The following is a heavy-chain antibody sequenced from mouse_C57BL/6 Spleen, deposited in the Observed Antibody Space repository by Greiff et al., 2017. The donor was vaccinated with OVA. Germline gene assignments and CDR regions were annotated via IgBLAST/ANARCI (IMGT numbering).Heavy chain of an antibody. Sequence: QVQLQQPGAELVKPVASVKMSCKASGYTFTRYWIPWVKQRPGQGLEWIGDIYPGSGSTNYNEKFKSKATLTVDTSSSTAYMQLSSLTSEDSAVYYCARRGGYDFCDYWGQGTTLTVSS. D-gene: IGHD2-2*01. J-gene: IGHJ2*01. CDR1: GYTFTRYW. CDR3: ARRGGYDFCDY. V-gene: IGHV1-55*01. CDR2: IYPGSGST.